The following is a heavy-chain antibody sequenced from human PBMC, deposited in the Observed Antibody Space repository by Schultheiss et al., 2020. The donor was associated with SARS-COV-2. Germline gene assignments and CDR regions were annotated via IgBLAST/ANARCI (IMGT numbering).Heavy chain of an antibody. CDR3: ARDGPDYGDYVPYYYYGINV. V-gene: IGHV1-69*04. J-gene: IGHJ6*02. CDR1: GGTFSSYA. Sequence: SVKVSCKASGGTFSSYAISWVRQAPGQGLEWMGRIIPILGIANYEQKFKGRVTITADKSTITAYMELSSLRSEDTAVYYSARDGPDYGDYVPYYYYGINVWGQGTTVTVSS. D-gene: IGHD4-17*01. CDR2: IIPILGIA.